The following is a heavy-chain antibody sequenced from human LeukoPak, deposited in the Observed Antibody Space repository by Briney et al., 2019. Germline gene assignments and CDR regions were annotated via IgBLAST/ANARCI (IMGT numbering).Heavy chain of an antibody. D-gene: IGHD7-27*01. Sequence: GGSLRLSCAASGFTFSSYDMHWVRQATGKGLEWVSSIGTAGDTYYSGSVRGRFTISRENAKNSLYLQMNSLRAGDTAVYYCARAPSGANWGNYGMDVWGQGTTVTVSS. CDR3: ARAPSGANWGNYGMDV. J-gene: IGHJ6*02. V-gene: IGHV3-13*01. CDR1: GFTFSSYD. CDR2: IGTAGDT.